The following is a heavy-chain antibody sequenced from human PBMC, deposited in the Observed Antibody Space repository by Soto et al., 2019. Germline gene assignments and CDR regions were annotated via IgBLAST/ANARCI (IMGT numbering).Heavy chain of an antibody. V-gene: IGHV1-3*01. J-gene: IGHJ4*02. Sequence: ASVKVSCKASGYTFTSYTVHWVRQAPGQRPEWMGWINVANGNTKYSQKFQGRVSITRDTSASTAYMDLSSLRSEDTAVYYCARGYCSGGSCYSAYFDHWGQGTLVTVSS. D-gene: IGHD2-15*01. CDR1: GYTFTSYT. CDR3: ARGYCSGGSCYSAYFDH. CDR2: INVANGNT.